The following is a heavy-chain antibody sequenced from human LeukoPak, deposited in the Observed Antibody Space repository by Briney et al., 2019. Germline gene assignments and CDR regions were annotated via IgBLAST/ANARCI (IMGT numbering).Heavy chain of an antibody. D-gene: IGHD5/OR15-5a*01. CDR3: ARSGLGLSIDY. CDR2: IYHTGST. J-gene: IGHJ4*02. V-gene: IGHV4-31*03. CDR1: GGSISSGGYY. Sequence: SETLSLTCTVSGGSISSGGYYWSWIRQLPGKGLEWIGYIYHTGSTYYNPSLKSRGIISVGTSNNEFSLRLSSVTAADTAVYYCARSGLGLSIDYWGQGTLVTVSS.